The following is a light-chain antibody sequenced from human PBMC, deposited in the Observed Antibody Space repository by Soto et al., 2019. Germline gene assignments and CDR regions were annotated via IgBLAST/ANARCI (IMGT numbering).Light chain of an antibody. CDR3: QHYGSSPT. CDR2: GAS. Sequence: EIVLTQTPGTPSLSPGERATLSCRASQSVSSSYLAWYQQKPGQAPRLLIYGASSRATGIPDRFSGSGSGTDFTLTISRLEPEDFAVYYCQHYGSSPTFGQGTKVEIK. CDR1: QSVSSSY. V-gene: IGKV3-20*01. J-gene: IGKJ1*01.